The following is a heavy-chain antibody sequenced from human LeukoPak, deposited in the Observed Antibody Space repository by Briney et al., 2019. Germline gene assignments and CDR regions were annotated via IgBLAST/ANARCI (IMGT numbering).Heavy chain of an antibody. J-gene: IGHJ4*02. CDR1: GYSFTTYG. CDR2: ISAYNANT. Sequence: ASVKVSCKASGYSFTTYGISWVRQAPGQGLEWMGWISAYNANTNYALKLQGRVTMTTDTSTSTAYMELRSLRSDDTAVYYCARGYCTNGVCQRNDYWGQGTLVTVSS. D-gene: IGHD2-8*01. CDR3: ARGYCTNGVCQRNDY. V-gene: IGHV1-18*01.